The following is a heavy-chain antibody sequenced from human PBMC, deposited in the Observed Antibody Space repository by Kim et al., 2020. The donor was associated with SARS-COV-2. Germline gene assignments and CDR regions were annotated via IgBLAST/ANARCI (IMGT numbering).Heavy chain of an antibody. CDR2: IIPIFGTA. D-gene: IGHD3-3*01. Sequence: SVKVSCKASGGTFSSYAISWVRQAPGQGLEWMGGIIPIFGTANYAQKFQGRVTITADESTSTAYMELSSLRSEDTAVYYCARGGVWSGYLIPHFDYWGQGTLVTVSS. CDR1: GGTFSSYA. CDR3: ARGGVWSGYLIPHFDY. V-gene: IGHV1-69*13. J-gene: IGHJ4*02.